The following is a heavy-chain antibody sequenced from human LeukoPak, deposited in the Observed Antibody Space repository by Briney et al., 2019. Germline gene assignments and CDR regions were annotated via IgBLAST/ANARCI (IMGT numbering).Heavy chain of an antibody. D-gene: IGHD3-16*01. V-gene: IGHV4-30-4*01. CDR1: GGSISSGDYY. J-gene: IGHJ4*02. CDR2: IYYSGST. CDR3: ARVGGSVTVPYYFDN. Sequence: SETLSLTCTVSGGSISSGDYYWSWIRQPPGKGLEWIGYIYYSGSTYYNPSLKSRVTISVDTSKNQFSLKLSSVTAADTAVYYCARVGGSVTVPYYFDNWGQGTLVTVSS.